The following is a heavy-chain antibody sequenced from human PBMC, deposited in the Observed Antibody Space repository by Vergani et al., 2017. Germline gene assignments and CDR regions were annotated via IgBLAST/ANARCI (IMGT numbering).Heavy chain of an antibody. Sequence: QVQLQESGPGLVKPSETLSLTCTVSGGSISSYYWSWIRQPPGKGLEWIGYIYYSGSTNYNPPLKSRVTISVDTSKNQFSLKLSSVTAADTAVYYCARVGGDYTLYYYYYYVDVWGKGTTVTVSS. V-gene: IGHV4-59*01. CDR2: IYYSGST. D-gene: IGHD4-17*01. CDR1: GGSISSYY. CDR3: ARVGGDYTLYYYYYYVDV. J-gene: IGHJ6*03.